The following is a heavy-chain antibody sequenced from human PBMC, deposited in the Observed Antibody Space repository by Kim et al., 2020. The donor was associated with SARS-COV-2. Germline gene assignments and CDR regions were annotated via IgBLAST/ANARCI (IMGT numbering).Heavy chain of an antibody. D-gene: IGHD2-2*01. V-gene: IGHV3-23*01. Sequence: VEGRFTISRDNSKNTLYLQMNSLRAEDTAVYYCAKEVVVVPDQEHDAFDIWGQGTMVTVSS. J-gene: IGHJ3*02. CDR3: AKEVVVVPDQEHDAFDI.